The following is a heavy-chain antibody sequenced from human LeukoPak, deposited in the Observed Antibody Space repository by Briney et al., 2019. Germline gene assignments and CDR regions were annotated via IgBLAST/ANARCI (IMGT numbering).Heavy chain of an antibody. J-gene: IGHJ4*02. CDR3: ARGRYVTTRGGAAAGFLDY. D-gene: IGHD6-13*01. Sequence: SETLSLTCAVYGGTFSGYYWSWIRQPPGKGLEWIGEINHGGSTNYNPSLKSRVTISVDTSQNQFSLRLSSVTAADTAVYYCARGRYVTTRGGAAAGFLDYWGQGTLVTVST. CDR1: GGTFSGYY. CDR2: INHGGST. V-gene: IGHV4-34*01.